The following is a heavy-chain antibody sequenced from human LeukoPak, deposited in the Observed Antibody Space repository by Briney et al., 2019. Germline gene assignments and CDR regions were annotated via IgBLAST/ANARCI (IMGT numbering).Heavy chain of an antibody. CDR2: IYYSGST. J-gene: IGHJ4*02. V-gene: IGHV4-59*08. CDR3: AKQTGSGLFILP. D-gene: IGHD3/OR15-3a*01. Sequence: SETLSLTCTVSGGSISSYYWSWIRQPPGKGLEWIGYIYYSGSTNYDPSLKSRVTISIDTSKNQFSLKLTSVTAADTAVYYCAKQTGSGLFILPGGQGTLVTVSS. CDR1: GGSISSYY.